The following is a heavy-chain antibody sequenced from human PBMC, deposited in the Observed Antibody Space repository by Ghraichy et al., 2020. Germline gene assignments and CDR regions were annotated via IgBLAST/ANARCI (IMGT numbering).Heavy chain of an antibody. Sequence: GGSLRLSCAASGFTFSNAWMSWVRQAPGKGLEWVGRIKSKTDGGTTDYAAPVKGRFTISRDDSKNTLYLQMNSLKTEDTAVYYCTTRTTMVQGPFDYWGQGTLVTVSS. D-gene: IGHD3-10*01. J-gene: IGHJ4*02. CDR3: TTRTTMVQGPFDY. V-gene: IGHV3-15*01. CDR2: IKSKTDGGTT. CDR1: GFTFSNAW.